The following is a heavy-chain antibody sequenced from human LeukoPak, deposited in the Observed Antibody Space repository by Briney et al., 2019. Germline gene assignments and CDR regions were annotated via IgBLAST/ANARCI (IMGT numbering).Heavy chain of an antibody. CDR1: GGSISSSSYY. J-gene: IGHJ4*02. Sequence: SETLSLTCTVSGGSISSSSYYWGWIRQPPGKGLEWIGSIYYSGSTYYNPSLKSRVTTSVDTSKNQFSLKLSSVTAADTAVYYCARVNSGSTADYWGQGTLVTVSS. D-gene: IGHD3-22*01. V-gene: IGHV4-39*07. CDR2: IYYSGST. CDR3: ARVNSGSTADY.